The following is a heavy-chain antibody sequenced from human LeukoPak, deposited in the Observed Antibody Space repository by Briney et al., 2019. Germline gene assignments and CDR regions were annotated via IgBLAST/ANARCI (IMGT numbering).Heavy chain of an antibody. CDR2: IYTSGST. V-gene: IGHV4-4*07. CDR3: ARDKHGGVRGGPDY. J-gene: IGHJ4*02. Sequence: SETLSLTCAVSGGSISSYYWSWIRQPAGKGLEWIGRIYTSGSTNYNPSLRSRVTMSVDTSKNQFSLKLSSVTAADTAVYYCARDKHGGVRGGPDYWGQGTLVTVSS. D-gene: IGHD3-10*01. CDR1: GGSISSYY.